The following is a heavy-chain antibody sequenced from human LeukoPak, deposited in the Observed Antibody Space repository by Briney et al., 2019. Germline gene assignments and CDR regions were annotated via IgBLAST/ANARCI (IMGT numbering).Heavy chain of an antibody. J-gene: IGHJ4*02. Sequence: PGGSLRLSCAASGFTFSSYAMHWVRQAPGKGLEWVAVISYDGSNKYYADSVKGRFTISRDNSKNTLYLQMNSLRAEDTAVYYCARDNYYEQVDYWGQGTLVTVSS. CDR2: ISYDGSNK. D-gene: IGHD3-22*01. CDR1: GFTFSSYA. V-gene: IGHV3-30-3*01. CDR3: ARDNYYEQVDY.